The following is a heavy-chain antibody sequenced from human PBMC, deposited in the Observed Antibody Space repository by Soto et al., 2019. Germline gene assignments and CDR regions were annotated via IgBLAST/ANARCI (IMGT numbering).Heavy chain of an antibody. Sequence: QLQLQESGPGLVKPSETLSLTCTVSGGSISSSSYYWGWIRQPPGKGLEWIGSIYYSGSTYYNPSLKSRVTIPVDTSKNHCSLKLSSVTAADTAVYYCARQDIVLMVYANDYWGQGTLVTVSS. D-gene: IGHD2-8*01. V-gene: IGHV4-39*01. CDR1: GGSISSSSYY. CDR2: IYYSGST. J-gene: IGHJ4*02. CDR3: ARQDIVLMVYANDY.